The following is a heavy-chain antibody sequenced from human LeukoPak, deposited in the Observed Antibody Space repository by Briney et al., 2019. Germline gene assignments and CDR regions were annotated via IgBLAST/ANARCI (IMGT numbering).Heavy chain of an antibody. CDR1: GYTLTELS. J-gene: IGHJ4*02. D-gene: IGHD6-13*01. Sequence: ASVKVSCKVSGYTLTELSMHWVRQAPGKGLEWMGGFDPEDGETIYAQKFQGRVTMTRDTSISTAYMELSRLRSDDTAVYYCARASHRIAAAGTDYWGQGTLVTVSS. CDR3: ARASHRIAAAGTDY. V-gene: IGHV1-24*01. CDR2: FDPEDGET.